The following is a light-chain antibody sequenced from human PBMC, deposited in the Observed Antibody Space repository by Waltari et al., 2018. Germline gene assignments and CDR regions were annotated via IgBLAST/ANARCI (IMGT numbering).Light chain of an antibody. Sequence: QSALTKPASVSGPPGQPITISCTGTSSDVGSSNLHNWYQHHPGKATKVMIYEGSERPSGVSKLFSGSKFGNTASLTISGLQAEDEADYYCCSYAGSSPSVVFGGGTKLTVL. CDR2: EGS. CDR3: CSYAGSSPSVV. V-gene: IGLV2-23*01. J-gene: IGLJ2*01. CDR1: SSDVGSSNL.